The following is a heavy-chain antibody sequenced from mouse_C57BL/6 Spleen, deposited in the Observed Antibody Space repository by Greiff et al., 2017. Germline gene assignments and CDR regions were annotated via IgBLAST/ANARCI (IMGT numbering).Heavy chain of an antibody. CDR3: ARGRHYYGSSPMHH. CDR2: INPYNGGT. J-gene: IGHJ4*01. V-gene: IGHV1-19*01. D-gene: IGHD1-1*01. CDR1: GYTCTDYY. Sequence: VQLQQSGPVLVKPGASVKMSWKASGYTCTDYYMNWVKQSHGKSLEWIGVINPYNGGTSYNQKFKGKATLTVDKSSSTAYMDLNSLTSEDSAVYYCARGRHYYGSSPMHHWSQGTSSTVSS.